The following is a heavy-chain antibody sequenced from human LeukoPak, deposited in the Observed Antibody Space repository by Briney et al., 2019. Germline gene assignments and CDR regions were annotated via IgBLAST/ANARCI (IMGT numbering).Heavy chain of an antibody. J-gene: IGHJ4*02. D-gene: IGHD6-13*01. CDR1: GYTFTSYD. CDR3: ATGPYSSSWYTN. CDR2: MNPNSGNT. V-gene: IGHV1-8*01. Sequence: ASVKVSCKASGYTFTSYDINWVRQATGQGLEWMGWMNPNSGNTGYAQKLQGRVTMTRNTSISTAYMELSSLRSEDTAVYYCATGPYSSSWYTNWGQGTLVTVSS.